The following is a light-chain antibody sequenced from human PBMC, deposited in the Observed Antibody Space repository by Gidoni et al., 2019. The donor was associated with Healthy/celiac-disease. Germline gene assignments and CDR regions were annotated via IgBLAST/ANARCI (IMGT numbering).Light chain of an antibody. J-gene: IGKJ2*01. CDR3: QQYGSSPRT. CDR1: QSVSRSY. V-gene: IGKV3-20*01. Sequence: EIVLTQSPGTLSLSPGERATLSCRASQSVSRSYLAWYQQKPGQAPRLLIYGASSRATGIPDRFSGSGSGTDVTLTISRLEPEDFAVYYCQQYGSSPRTFGQGTKLEIK. CDR2: GAS.